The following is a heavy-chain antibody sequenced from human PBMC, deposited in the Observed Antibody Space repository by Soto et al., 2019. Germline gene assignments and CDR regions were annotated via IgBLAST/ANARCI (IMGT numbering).Heavy chain of an antibody. Sequence: VSDGKIKSVKGCLGRKKKPPGKGLEWIGSIHYRGNAYYNPSLQTRVTISLDKSKSQFSLKLNSVTAADSAVYFCARLEGLATISYYSDFWGPGALVTVSS. D-gene: IGHD3-9*01. J-gene: IGHJ4*02. CDR1: DGKIKSVKGC. CDR2: IHYRGNA. V-gene: IGHV4-39*01. CDR3: ARLEGLATISYYSDF.